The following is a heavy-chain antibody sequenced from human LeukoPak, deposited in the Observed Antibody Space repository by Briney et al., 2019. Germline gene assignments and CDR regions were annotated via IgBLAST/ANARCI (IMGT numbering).Heavy chain of an antibody. Sequence: SETLSLTCTVSGGSISSYYWSWIRQPPGKGLEWIGYIYYSGSTNYNPSLKSRVTISVDTSKNQFSLKLSSVTAADTAVYYCAAEGYYDSNGYYEIDYWGQGTLVTVSS. V-gene: IGHV4-59*12. CDR2: IYYSGST. D-gene: IGHD3-22*01. CDR3: AAEGYYDSNGYYEIDY. J-gene: IGHJ4*02. CDR1: GGSISSYY.